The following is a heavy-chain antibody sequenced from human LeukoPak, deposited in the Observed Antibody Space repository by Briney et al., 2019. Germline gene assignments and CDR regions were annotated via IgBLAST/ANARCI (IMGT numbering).Heavy chain of an antibody. V-gene: IGHV1-2*02. CDR1: GYTYTGYY. Sequence: GASVKVSCKASGYTYTGYYMHWVRQAPGQGLEWMGWINPNSGGTNYAQKFQGRVTMTRDTSISTAYMELSRLRSDDTAVYYCARAPAIAAAGTSLTRGGTGDHWGQGTLVTVSS. D-gene: IGHD6-13*01. J-gene: IGHJ4*02. CDR3: ARAPAIAAAGTSLTRGGTGDH. CDR2: INPNSGGT.